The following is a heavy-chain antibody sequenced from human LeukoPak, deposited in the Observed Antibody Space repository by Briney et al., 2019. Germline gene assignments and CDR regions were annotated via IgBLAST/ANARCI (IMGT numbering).Heavy chain of an antibody. CDR3: ARDPLWQRVPGWFDP. D-gene: IGHD6-13*01. J-gene: IGHJ5*02. CDR1: GYTFTGYY. CDR2: INPNSGGT. Sequence: ASVKVSCKASGYTFTGYYMHWVRQAPGQGLEWMGWINPNSGGTNYAQKFQGRVTMTRDTSISTAYMELSRLRSDDTAVYYCARDPLWQRVPGWFDPWGQGTLVTVSS. V-gene: IGHV1-2*02.